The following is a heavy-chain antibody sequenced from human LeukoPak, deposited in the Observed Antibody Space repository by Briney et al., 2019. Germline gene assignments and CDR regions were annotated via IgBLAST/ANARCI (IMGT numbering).Heavy chain of an antibody. V-gene: IGHV3-30*02. D-gene: IGHD3-10*01. Sequence: GGSLRLSCAASGFTFSSYSMNWVRQAPGKGLEWLAFMRYDGSNTHYADSVNGRFTISRDISKNTLYLQMNSLRAEDTALYYCAKDRGDYLVLLFDYWGQGTLVTVSS. CDR1: GFTFSSYS. CDR2: MRYDGSNT. J-gene: IGHJ4*02. CDR3: AKDRGDYLVLLFDY.